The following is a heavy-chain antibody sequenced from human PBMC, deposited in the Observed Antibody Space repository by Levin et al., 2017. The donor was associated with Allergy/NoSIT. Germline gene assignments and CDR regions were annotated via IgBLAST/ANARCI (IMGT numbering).Heavy chain of an antibody. Sequence: ASVKVSCKASGYTFTGYYMHWVRQAPGQGLEWMGWINPNSGGTNYAQKFQGRVTMTRDTSISTAYMELSRLRSDDTAVYYCASSTPDIVVVPAAIYLKQNYYYYGMDVWGQGTTVTVSS. CDR2: INPNSGGT. D-gene: IGHD2-2*01. CDR3: ASSTPDIVVVPAAIYLKQNYYYYGMDV. CDR1: GYTFTGYY. J-gene: IGHJ6*02. V-gene: IGHV1-2*02.